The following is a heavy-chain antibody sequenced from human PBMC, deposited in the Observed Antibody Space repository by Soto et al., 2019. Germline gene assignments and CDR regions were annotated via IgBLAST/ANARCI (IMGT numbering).Heavy chain of an antibody. V-gene: IGHV1-2*02. CDR1: GYTFTGYY. Sequence: ASVKVSCKASGYTFTGYYMHWVRQAPRQGLEWMGWINPNSGDTHYAQKFQGRVTMTRDTSISTAYMELSRLTFDDTAVYYCARAKNSGYSGYNNDYWGQGTLVTVSS. J-gene: IGHJ4*02. CDR3: ARAKNSGYSGYNNDY. CDR2: INPNSGDT. D-gene: IGHD5-12*01.